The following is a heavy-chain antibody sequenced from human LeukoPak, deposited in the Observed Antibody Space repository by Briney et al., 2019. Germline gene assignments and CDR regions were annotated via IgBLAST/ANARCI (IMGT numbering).Heavy chain of an antibody. CDR3: ARLPDCSGGSCYTDNWFDP. V-gene: IGHV5-51*01. J-gene: IGHJ5*02. Sequence: GGSLQISCQGSGYRFTSYWIGWVRRLPGKGLGWMGIIYPGDSDTRYSPSFQGQVTISANKSISTAYLQSSSLKASDTAMYYCARLPDCSGGSCYTDNWFDPWGQGTLVTVSS. CDR1: GYRFTSYW. CDR2: IYPGDSDT. D-gene: IGHD2-15*01.